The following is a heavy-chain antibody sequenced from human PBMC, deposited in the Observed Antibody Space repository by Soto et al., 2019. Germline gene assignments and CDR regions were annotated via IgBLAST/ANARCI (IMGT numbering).Heavy chain of an antibody. V-gene: IGHV4-4*01. CDR3: ARSDYGDSNSQYFDY. CDR2: VLHTGTT. Sequence: PETLSLTCCVSGGSITTSNWCNWVRQTPEKGLEWIGQVLHTGTTNYNPSLATRLTISVDKSKNQFSLELTSVTAADTALYFCARSDYGDSNSQYFDYWGRGTLVTVSS. D-gene: IGHD4-17*01. CDR1: GGSITTSNW. J-gene: IGHJ4*02.